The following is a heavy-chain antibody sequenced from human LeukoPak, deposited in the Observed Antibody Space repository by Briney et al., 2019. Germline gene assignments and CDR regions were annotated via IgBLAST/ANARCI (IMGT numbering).Heavy chain of an antibody. Sequence: SETLSLTCTVSGGSISSYYWSWIRQPPGKGLEWIGYIYYSGSTNYNPSLKSRVTISVDTSKNQFSLKLSSVTAADTAVYYCARGRRQLLFYYWGQGTLVTLSS. V-gene: IGHV4-59*01. CDR1: GGSISSYY. J-gene: IGHJ4*02. CDR3: ARGRRQLLFYY. D-gene: IGHD6-19*01. CDR2: IYYSGST.